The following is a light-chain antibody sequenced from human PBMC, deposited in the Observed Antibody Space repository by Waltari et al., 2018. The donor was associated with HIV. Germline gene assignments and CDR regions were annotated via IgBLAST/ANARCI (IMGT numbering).Light chain of an antibody. CDR1: SSDVGGYSY. V-gene: IGLV2-14*03. CDR2: DVS. J-gene: IGLJ2*01. Sequence: QSALTQPASVSGSPGQSITISCTGTSSDVGGYSYVSWYQHHPGKAPTLMIFDVSNRPSGVSDLFPGSKSGNTSSLTISGLQVEDEADYYCSSYTSTTTLEVFGGGTKLTVL. CDR3: SSYTSTTTLEV.